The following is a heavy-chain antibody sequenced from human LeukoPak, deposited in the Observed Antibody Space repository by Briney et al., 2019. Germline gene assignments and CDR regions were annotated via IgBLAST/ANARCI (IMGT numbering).Heavy chain of an antibody. Sequence: SETLSLTCTVSGGSISSSSYYWGWIRQPPGKGLEWIGSIYYSGSTYYNPSLKSRVTISVDTSKNQFSLKLSSVTAADTAVYYCARRITADAFDIWGQGTMVTVSS. CDR2: IYYSGST. J-gene: IGHJ3*02. V-gene: IGHV4-39*07. D-gene: IGHD3-10*01. CDR1: GGSISSSSYY. CDR3: ARRITADAFDI.